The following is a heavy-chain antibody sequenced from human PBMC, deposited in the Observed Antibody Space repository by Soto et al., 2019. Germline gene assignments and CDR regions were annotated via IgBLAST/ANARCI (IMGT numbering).Heavy chain of an antibody. D-gene: IGHD2-15*01. CDR1: GGSVSSGRHY. CDR3: AGRSGEGWFDP. Sequence: QVQLQESGPGLVKPSETLSLSCSVSGGSVSSGRHYWRWIRQPPGKGLEWIGFIYDSGSTHYNPSLKSRVTISLNTSKNQFSLKLSSVTAADTTVYYCAGRSGEGWFDPWGQGTLVTVSS. J-gene: IGHJ5*02. V-gene: IGHV4-61*01. CDR2: IYDSGST.